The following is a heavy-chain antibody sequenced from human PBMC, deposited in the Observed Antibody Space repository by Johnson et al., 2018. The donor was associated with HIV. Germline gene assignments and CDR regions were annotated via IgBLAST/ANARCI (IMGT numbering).Heavy chain of an antibody. J-gene: IGHJ3*02. D-gene: IGHD3-22*01. CDR2: ISYAGSNK. Sequence: QVQLVESGGGVVQPGRSLRLSCAASGFTFSSYAMHWVRQAPGKGLEWVAVISYAGSNKYYADSVKGRFTISRDNSKNPMYLQMNSLRAEDTAVYYCASATYYYDSSGSNNVAFDIWGQGTMVTVSS. CDR3: ASATYYYDSSGSNNVAFDI. CDR1: GFTFSSYA. V-gene: IGHV3-30-3*01.